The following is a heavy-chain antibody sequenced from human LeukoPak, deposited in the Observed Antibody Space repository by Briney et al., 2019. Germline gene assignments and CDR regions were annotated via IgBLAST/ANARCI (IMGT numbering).Heavy chain of an antibody. CDR3: ARDLGYCSGGSCSPGGYFDY. D-gene: IGHD2-15*01. CDR2: INHSGST. CDR1: GGSFSGYY. J-gene: IGHJ4*02. V-gene: IGHV4-34*01. Sequence: SETLSLTCAVYGGSFSGYYWSWIRQPPGKGLEWIGEINHSGSTNYNPSLKSRVTISVDTSKNQFSLKLSSVTAADTAVYYCARDLGYCSGGSCSPGGYFDYWGQGTLVTVSS.